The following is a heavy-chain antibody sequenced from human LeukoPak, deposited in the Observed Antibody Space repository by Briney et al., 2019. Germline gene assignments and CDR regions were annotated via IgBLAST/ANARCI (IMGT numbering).Heavy chain of an antibody. D-gene: IGHD4-17*01. Sequence: PGGSLRLSCAASGFTFSSYSMNWVRQAPGKGLEWVSYISSSSSTIYYADSVKGRFTISRDNAKNSLYLQMNSLRAEDTAVYYCARDGTYGDYEKGNWFDPWGQGTLVTVSS. CDR1: GFTFSSYS. V-gene: IGHV3-48*04. CDR3: ARDGTYGDYEKGNWFDP. CDR2: ISSSSSTI. J-gene: IGHJ5*02.